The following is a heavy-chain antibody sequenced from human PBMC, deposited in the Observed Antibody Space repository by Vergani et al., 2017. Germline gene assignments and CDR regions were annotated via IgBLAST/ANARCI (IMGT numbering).Heavy chain of an antibody. CDR2: IYYSGLT. Sequence: QLQLQQSGPGLVKPSETLFLTCTVSADSISSGSYYWGWIRQPPGKSLEWIGSIYYSGLTYYNPSLKSRVAISVDTSKNQFSLKLSSVTAADTAVYYCARVTDWNYGEGAFDIWGQGTMVTVSS. D-gene: IGHD1-7*01. CDR1: ADSISSGSYY. V-gene: IGHV4-39*07. CDR3: ARVTDWNYGEGAFDI. J-gene: IGHJ3*02.